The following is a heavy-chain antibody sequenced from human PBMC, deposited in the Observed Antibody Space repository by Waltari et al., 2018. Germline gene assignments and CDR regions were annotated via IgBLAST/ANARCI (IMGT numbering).Heavy chain of an antibody. CDR1: GGSISSGSYY. D-gene: IGHD2-2*01. CDR3: ATGRGGGYQLLIDY. CDR2: IYTSGST. V-gene: IGHV4-61*02. J-gene: IGHJ4*02. Sequence: QVQLQESGPGLVKPSQTLSLTCTVSGGSISSGSYYWSWIRQPAGKGLEWIGRIYTSGSTNYTPSLKSRVTISVATSKNQSSLKLSSVTAADTAVYYCATGRGGGYQLLIDYWGQGTLVTVSS.